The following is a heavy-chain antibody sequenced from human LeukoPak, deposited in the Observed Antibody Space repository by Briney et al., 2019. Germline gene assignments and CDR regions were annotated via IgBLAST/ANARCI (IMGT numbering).Heavy chain of an antibody. V-gene: IGHV4-59*01. D-gene: IGHD1-7*01. CDR2: VYNSGST. CDR1: GGSISIYY. J-gene: IGHJ4*02. CDR3: VRDRELFY. Sequence: SETLSLTCTVSGGSISIYYWRWIRQPPGKGLEWLGYVYNSGSTDYNPSLKSRVTISADTSKNQFSLKLSSVTAADTAVYYCVRDRELFYWGQGTLVTVSS.